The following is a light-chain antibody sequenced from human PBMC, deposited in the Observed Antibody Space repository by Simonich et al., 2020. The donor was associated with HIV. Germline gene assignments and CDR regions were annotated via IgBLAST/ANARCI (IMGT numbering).Light chain of an antibody. CDR1: PSVLYSSNNKNY. V-gene: IGKV4-1*01. CDR2: WAA. Sequence: DIVMTQSPDSLAVSLGERATINCKSSPSVLYSSNNKNYLAWYQQKPGQPPKLLIYWAATRESGVPDRFSGSGSGTDFTLTINSLQAEDVAVYYCQQYYDTPYTFGQGTKLEIK. J-gene: IGKJ2*01. CDR3: QQYYDTPYT.